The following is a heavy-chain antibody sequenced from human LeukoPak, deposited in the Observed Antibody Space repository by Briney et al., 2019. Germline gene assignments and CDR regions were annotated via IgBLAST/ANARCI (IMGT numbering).Heavy chain of an antibody. Sequence: ASVKVSCKASGYTFTSYAMNWVRQAPGQGLEWMGWISAYNGNTNYAQKLQGRVTMTTDTSTSTAYMELRSLRSDDTAAYYCAREYRYGDPNWFDPWGQGTLVTVSS. CDR2: ISAYNGNT. CDR1: GYTFTSYA. V-gene: IGHV1-18*01. CDR3: AREYRYGDPNWFDP. J-gene: IGHJ5*02. D-gene: IGHD4-17*01.